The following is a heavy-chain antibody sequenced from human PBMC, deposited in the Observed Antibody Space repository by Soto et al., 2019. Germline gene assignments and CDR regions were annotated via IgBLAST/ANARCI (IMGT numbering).Heavy chain of an antibody. J-gene: IGHJ5*02. D-gene: IGHD6-13*01. V-gene: IGHV3-21*01. CDR3: TRDASRDSSARGWLDP. Sequence: GGSLRLSCAASGFTFRSFTMNWVRQAPGKGLEWVSTISSNSAYIYYTDALRGRFTISRDNAKNSLHLQMNSLRAEDTAVYYCTRDASRDSSARGWLDPRGTGTLGTVCS. CDR2: ISSNSAYI. CDR1: GFTFRSFT.